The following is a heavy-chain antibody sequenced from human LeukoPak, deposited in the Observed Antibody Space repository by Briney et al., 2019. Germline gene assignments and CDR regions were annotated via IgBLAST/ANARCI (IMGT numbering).Heavy chain of an antibody. CDR3: ARGGGAQFDP. J-gene: IGHJ5*02. V-gene: IGHV4-34*01. D-gene: IGHD4-23*01. CDR1: GGSFSGYY. Sequence: SETLSLTCAVYGGSFSGYYWSWSRQPPGRGLEWIGEINHSGSTNYSPSLKSRVTISVDTSKNQFSLKLSSVTAADTAVYYCARGGGAQFDPWGQGTLLTVSS. CDR2: INHSGST.